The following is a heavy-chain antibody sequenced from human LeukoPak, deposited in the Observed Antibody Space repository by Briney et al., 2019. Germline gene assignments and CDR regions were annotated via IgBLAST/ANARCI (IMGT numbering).Heavy chain of an antibody. J-gene: IGHJ6*02. CDR1: GFTFSSYA. V-gene: IGHV3-23*01. D-gene: IGHD6-6*01. CDR2: ISGSGGST. CDR3: AREEVDSNSYYYGMDV. Sequence: GGSLRLSCAASGFTFSSYAMSWVRQAPGKGLEWVSAISGSGGSTYYAGSVKGRFTISRDNSKNTLYLQMNSLRAEDTAVYYCAREEVDSNSYYYGMDVWGRGTTVTVSS.